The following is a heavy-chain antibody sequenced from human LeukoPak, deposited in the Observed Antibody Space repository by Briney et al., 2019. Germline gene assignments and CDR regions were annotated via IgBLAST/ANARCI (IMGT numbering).Heavy chain of an antibody. CDR3: AAIVATIFDAFDI. D-gene: IGHD5-12*01. J-gene: IGHJ3*02. V-gene: IGHV3-30*02. Sequence: GGSLRLSCAASGFTFSSYGMHWVRQAPGKGLEWVAFIRYDGSNKYYADSVKGRFTISRDNSKNTLYLQMNSLRAEDTAVYYCAAIVATIFDAFDIWGQGTMVTVSS. CDR1: GFTFSSYG. CDR2: IRYDGSNK.